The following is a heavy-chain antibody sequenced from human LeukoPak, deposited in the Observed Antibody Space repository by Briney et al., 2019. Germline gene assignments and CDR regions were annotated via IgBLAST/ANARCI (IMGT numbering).Heavy chain of an antibody. D-gene: IGHD6-13*01. CDR1: GFTFSNYG. CDR3: AKAGPDSSSWYSYYYYYMDV. V-gene: IGHV3-30*02. Sequence: GGSLRLSCAASGFTFSNYGMHWVRQAPGKGLEWVAFIRYDGSNKDYADSVKGRFTISRDNSKNTLYLQMNSLRAEDTTVYYCAKAGPDSSSWYSYYYYYMDVWGKGTTVTVSS. J-gene: IGHJ6*03. CDR2: IRYDGSNK.